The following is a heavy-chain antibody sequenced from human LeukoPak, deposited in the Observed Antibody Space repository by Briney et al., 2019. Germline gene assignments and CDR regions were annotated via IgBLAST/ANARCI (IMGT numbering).Heavy chain of an antibody. D-gene: IGHD1-26*01. V-gene: IGHV4-59*01. CDR2: IYYSGST. CDR3: AREGDLDI. Sequence: SESLSLTWTVSGGSISSYYWSWIRQPPGKGLEWIGYIYYSGSTKYKPSLKSRVTISVDTSKNQFSLKLSSVTAADTAVYYCAREGDLDIWGQGTMVTVSS. J-gene: IGHJ3*02. CDR1: GGSISSYY.